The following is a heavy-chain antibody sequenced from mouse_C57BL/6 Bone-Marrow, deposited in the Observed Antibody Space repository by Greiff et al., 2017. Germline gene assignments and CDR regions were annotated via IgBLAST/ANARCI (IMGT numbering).Heavy chain of an antibody. Sequence: QVQLQQPGAELVMPGASVKLSCKASGYTFTSYWMHWVQQRPGQGLEWIGEIDPSDSNTNYNQKFKGKSTLTVDKSSSTAYMQLSSLTSEDSAVYYCAREGLDYWGQGTTLTVSS. J-gene: IGHJ2*01. CDR1: GYTFTSYW. CDR2: IDPSDSNT. V-gene: IGHV1-69*01. CDR3: AREGLDY.